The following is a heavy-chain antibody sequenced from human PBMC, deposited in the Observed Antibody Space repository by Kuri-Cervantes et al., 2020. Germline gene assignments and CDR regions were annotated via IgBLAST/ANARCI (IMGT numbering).Heavy chain of an antibody. CDR1: GFTFDDYA. J-gene: IGHJ3*02. CDR3: AKDKRFLDI. D-gene: IGHD3-16*01. CDR2: ISWNSGSI. Sequence: SLKISCAASGFTFDDYAMHWVRQAPGKGLEWVSGISWNSGSIGYADSVKGRFTISRDNSKNTLYLQMNSLRAEDTAVYYCAKDKRFLDIWGQGTMVTVSS. V-gene: IGHV3-9*01.